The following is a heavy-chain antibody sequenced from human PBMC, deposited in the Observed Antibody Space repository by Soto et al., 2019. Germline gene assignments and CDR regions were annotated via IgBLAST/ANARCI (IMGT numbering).Heavy chain of an antibody. J-gene: IGHJ4*02. CDR1: GFTFSSYS. V-gene: IGHV3-21*01. D-gene: IGHD2-15*01. Sequence: EVQLVESGGGLVKPGGSLRLSCAASGFTFSSYSMNWVRQAPGKGLEWVSSISSSSSYIYYADSVKGRFTISRDNAKNSLYLQMNSLRAEDTAVYYCARPVGYCSGGSCYQELYFDYWGQGTLVTVSS. CDR2: ISSSSSYI. CDR3: ARPVGYCSGGSCYQELYFDY.